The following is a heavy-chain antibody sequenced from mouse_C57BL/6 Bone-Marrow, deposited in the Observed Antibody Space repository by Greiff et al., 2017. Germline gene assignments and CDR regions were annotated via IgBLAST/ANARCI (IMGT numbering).Heavy chain of an antibody. V-gene: IGHV1-74*01. Sequence: QVQLQQPGAELVKPGASVKVSCKASGYTFTSYWMHWVKQRPGQGLEWIGRIHPSDSDTNSNQKFKGKATLTVDKSSSTAYMQLSSLTSEDSAVYYCARDSSGYAWFAYWGQGTLVTVSA. J-gene: IGHJ3*01. D-gene: IGHD3-2*02. CDR2: IHPSDSDT. CDR1: GYTFTSYW. CDR3: ARDSSGYAWFAY.